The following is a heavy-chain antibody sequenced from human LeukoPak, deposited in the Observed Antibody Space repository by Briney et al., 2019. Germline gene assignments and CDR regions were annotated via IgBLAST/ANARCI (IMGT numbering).Heavy chain of an antibody. CDR1: GFTFSSYA. CDR3: AKDGREWPRSLDY. J-gene: IGHJ4*02. D-gene: IGHD5-12*01. Sequence: PGGSLRLSCAASGFTFSSYAMSWVCQAPGKGLEWVSGISGSGGSTYYADSVKGRFTISRDSSKNTLYLQMNSLRAEDTAVYYCAKDGREWPRSLDYWGQGTLVTVSS. V-gene: IGHV3-23*01. CDR2: ISGSGGST.